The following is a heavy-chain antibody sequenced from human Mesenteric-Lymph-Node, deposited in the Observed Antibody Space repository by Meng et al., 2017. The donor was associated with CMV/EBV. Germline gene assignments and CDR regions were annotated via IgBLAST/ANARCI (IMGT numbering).Heavy chain of an antibody. CDR3: ARGPAASSFSLYYYGSGSYYNNWFDP. CDR2: IYYSGST. CDR1: GGSISSHY. V-gene: IGHV4-59*11. D-gene: IGHD3-10*01. J-gene: IGHJ5*02. Sequence: SETLSLTCTVSGGSISSHYWSWIRQPPGKGLEWIGYIYYSGSTNYNPSLKSRVTISVDTSKNQFSLKLSSVTAADTAVYYCARGPAASSFSLYYYGSGSYYNNWFDPWGQGTLVTVSS.